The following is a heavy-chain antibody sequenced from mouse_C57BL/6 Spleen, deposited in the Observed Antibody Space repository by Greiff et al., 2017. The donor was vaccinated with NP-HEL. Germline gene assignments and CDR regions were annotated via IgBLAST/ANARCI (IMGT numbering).Heavy chain of an antibody. D-gene: IGHD1-1*01. CDR2: INPYNGDT. V-gene: IGHV1-20*01. CDR1: GYSFTGYF. J-gene: IGHJ1*03. CDR3: ARRAHYYGSSYEYFDV. Sequence: EVQLKQSGPELVKPGDSVKISCKASGYSFTGYFMNWVMQSHGKSLEWIGRINPYNGDTFYNQKFKGKATLTVDKSSSTAHMELRSLTSEDSAVYYCARRAHYYGSSYEYFDVWGTGTTVTVSS.